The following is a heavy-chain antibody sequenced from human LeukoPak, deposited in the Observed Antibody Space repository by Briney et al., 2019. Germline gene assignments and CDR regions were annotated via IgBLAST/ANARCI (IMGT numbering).Heavy chain of an antibody. CDR3: ARGWVGFLEWPEYYYYYMDV. CDR1: GYTFTGYY. V-gene: IGHV1-8*03. CDR2: MNPNSGNT. D-gene: IGHD3-3*01. J-gene: IGHJ6*03. Sequence: VASVKVSCKASGYTFTGYYMHWVRQATGQGLEWMGWMNPNSGNTGYAQKFQGRVTITRNTSISTAYMELSSLRSEDTAVYYCARGWVGFLEWPEYYYYYMDVWGKGTTVTVSS.